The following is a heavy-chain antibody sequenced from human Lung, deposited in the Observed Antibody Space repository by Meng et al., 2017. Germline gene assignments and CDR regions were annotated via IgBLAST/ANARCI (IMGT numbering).Heavy chain of an antibody. Sequence: VQLPQGGAGLLKPSETLSAPCVVSGGSFSDYYWSWIRQPPGKGLEWIGEINHSGSTNYNPSLESRATISVDTSQNNLSLKLSSVTAADSAVYYCARGPTTMAHDFDYWGQGTLVTVSS. CDR1: GGSFSDYY. CDR3: ARGPTTMAHDFDY. J-gene: IGHJ4*02. V-gene: IGHV4-34*01. D-gene: IGHD4-11*01. CDR2: INHSGST.